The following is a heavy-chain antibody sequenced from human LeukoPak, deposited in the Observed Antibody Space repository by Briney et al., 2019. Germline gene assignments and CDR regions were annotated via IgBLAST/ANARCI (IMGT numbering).Heavy chain of an antibody. J-gene: IGHJ3*02. D-gene: IGHD6-19*01. CDR2: IIPIFGTA. V-gene: IGHV1-69*05. Sequence: SVKVSCKASGGTFSSHAISWVRQAPGQGLEWMGRIIPIFGTANYAQKFQGRVTITTDESTSTAYMELSSLRSEDTAVYYCATNPGYSSGWYRTPLAFDIWGQGTMVTVSS. CDR3: ATNPGYSSGWYRTPLAFDI. CDR1: GGTFSSHA.